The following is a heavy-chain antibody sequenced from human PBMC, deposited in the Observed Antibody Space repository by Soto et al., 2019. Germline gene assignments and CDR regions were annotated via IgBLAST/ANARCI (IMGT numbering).Heavy chain of an antibody. Sequence: QVQLVESGGGLVKPGGSLRLSCAAYEFTFSDYYVSWIRQAPGKGPEWISYISLTGNTIYYADSVKGRFTISRDNAKNSLYLQMNSLRAEDMAVYYCARDRNYDYTWCFDLWGRGTLVTVSS. CDR1: EFTFSDYY. V-gene: IGHV3-11*01. CDR3: ARDRNYDYTWCFDL. D-gene: IGHD5-12*01. J-gene: IGHJ2*01. CDR2: ISLTGNTI.